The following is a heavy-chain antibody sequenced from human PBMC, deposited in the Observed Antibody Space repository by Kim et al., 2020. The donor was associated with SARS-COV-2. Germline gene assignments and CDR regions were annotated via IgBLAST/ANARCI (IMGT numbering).Heavy chain of an antibody. CDR3: ASIPTWRRIRGAFDI. J-gene: IGHJ3*02. CDR1: GFTFSSYA. Sequence: GGSLRLSCAASGFTFSSYAMSWVRQAPGKGLEWVSAISGSGSSTYYADSVKGRFTISRDNSKNTLYLQMNSLRAEDTAVYYCASIPTWRRIRGAFDIWGQGTTVTVSS. D-gene: IGHD2-15*01. V-gene: IGHV3-23*01. CDR2: ISGSGSST.